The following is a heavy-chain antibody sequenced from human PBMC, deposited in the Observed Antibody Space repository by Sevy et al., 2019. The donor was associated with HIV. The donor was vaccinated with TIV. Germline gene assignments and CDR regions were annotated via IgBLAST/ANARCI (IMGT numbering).Heavy chain of an antibody. CDR2: VSYVGSSK. Sequence: GGSLRLSCVGSGFTFRNFGVHWLRQAPGKGLEWLSVVSYVGSSKYYVDSVMGRFIVSRDNSKNTLYLQMNSLRTEDTAVYYCARGGSGDYYYYGVDVWGQGTTVTVSS. CDR1: GFTFRNFG. D-gene: IGHD3-10*01. CDR3: ARGGSGDYYYYGVDV. V-gene: IGHV3-30*03. J-gene: IGHJ6*02.